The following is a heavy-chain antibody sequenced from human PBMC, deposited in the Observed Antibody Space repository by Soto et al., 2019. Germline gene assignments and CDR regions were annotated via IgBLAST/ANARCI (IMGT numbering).Heavy chain of an antibody. CDR1: GYSFTSYW. CDR2: IYPGDSDT. V-gene: IGHV5-51*01. D-gene: IGHD1-20*01. Sequence: PGESLKISCKGSGYSFTSYWIGWVRQMPGKGLEWMGIIYPGDSDTRYSPSFQGQVTISADKSISTAYLQWSSLKASDTAMYYCVRSLYNWKRYQPNHDAFDIWGQGTMVTVSS. J-gene: IGHJ3*02. CDR3: VRSLYNWKRYQPNHDAFDI.